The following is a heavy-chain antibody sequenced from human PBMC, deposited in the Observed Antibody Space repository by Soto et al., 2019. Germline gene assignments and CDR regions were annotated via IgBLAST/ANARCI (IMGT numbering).Heavy chain of an antibody. J-gene: IGHJ3*02. D-gene: IGHD5-12*01. CDR1: GFTFSSHG. CDR2: LSRGGGST. Sequence: EAQLLESRGGSVQPGGSLRLSCAASGFTFSSHGMSWIRQAPGKGLEWISGLSRGGGSTYYVDSVKGRFTISRDNAKNTLDLIMKSLRVEDTALYYCARDGQYRTDGFDIWGQGTMVTVSS. CDR3: ARDGQYRTDGFDI. V-gene: IGHV3-23*01.